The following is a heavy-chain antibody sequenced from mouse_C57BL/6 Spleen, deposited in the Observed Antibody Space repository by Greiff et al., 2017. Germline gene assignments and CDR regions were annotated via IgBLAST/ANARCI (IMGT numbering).Heavy chain of an antibody. V-gene: IGHV1-15*01. D-gene: IGHD1-3*01. CDR1: GYTFTDYE. CDR2: IDPETGGT. CDR3: TREDNYDFDY. J-gene: IGHJ2*01. Sequence: VQLQQSGAELVRPGASVTLSCKASGYTFTDYEMHWVKQTPVHGLEWIGAIDPETGGTAYNQKFKGKAILTADKSSSTAYMELRSLTSEDSAVYYGTREDNYDFDYWGQGTTLTVSS.